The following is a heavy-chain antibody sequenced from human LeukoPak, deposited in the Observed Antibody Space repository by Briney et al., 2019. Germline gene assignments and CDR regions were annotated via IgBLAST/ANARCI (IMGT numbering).Heavy chain of an antibody. CDR1: GFSFSSYA. CDR3: ARGAGVVPPPFDY. D-gene: IGHD2-15*01. Sequence: GGSLRLSCAASGFSFSSYAMHWVRQAPGKGQEWVAVISYDGSNKYYADSVKGRFTISRDNSKNTLYLQMNSLRAEDTAVYYCARGAGVVPPPFDYWGQGTLVTVSS. J-gene: IGHJ4*02. V-gene: IGHV3-30*01. CDR2: ISYDGSNK.